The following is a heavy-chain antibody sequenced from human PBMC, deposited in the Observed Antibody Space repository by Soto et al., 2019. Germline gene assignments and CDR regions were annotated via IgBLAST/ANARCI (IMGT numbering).Heavy chain of an antibody. Sequence: EVQLLESGGGLVQPGGSLRLSCAASGFTFSSYAMSWVRQAPGKGLEWVSAISGSGGSTYYADSVKGRFTISRDNAKNTLYLQMNSLRAEDTAVYYCAKDKRHYYDSSGYYLTDAFDIWGQGTMVTVSS. V-gene: IGHV3-23*01. J-gene: IGHJ3*02. D-gene: IGHD3-22*01. CDR3: AKDKRHYYDSSGYYLTDAFDI. CDR2: ISGSGGST. CDR1: GFTFSSYA.